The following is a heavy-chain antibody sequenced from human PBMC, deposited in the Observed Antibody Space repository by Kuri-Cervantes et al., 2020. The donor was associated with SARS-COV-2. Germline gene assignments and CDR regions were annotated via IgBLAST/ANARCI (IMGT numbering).Heavy chain of an antibody. Sequence: ASVKVSCKASEYTFTSYAMHWVRQAPGQRLEWMGWINAGNGNTKYSQKFQGRVTITRDTSASTAYMELSSLRSEDTAVYYCATPHPDEPDYYYGMDVWGQGTTVTVSS. CDR3: ATPHPDEPDYYYGMDV. V-gene: IGHV1-3*01. CDR1: EYTFTSYA. J-gene: IGHJ6*02. D-gene: IGHD1-14*01. CDR2: INAGNGNT.